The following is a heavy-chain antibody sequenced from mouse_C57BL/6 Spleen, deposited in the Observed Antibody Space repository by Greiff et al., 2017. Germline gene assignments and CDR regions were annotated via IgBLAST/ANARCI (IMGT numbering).Heavy chain of an antibody. CDR1: GYTFTTYP. Sequence: QVQLKQSGAELVKPGASVKMSCKASGYTFTTYPIEWMKQNHGKSLEWIGNFHPYNDDTKYNEKFKGKATLTVEKSSSTVYLEISRLTSDDSAVYYCARAYGNYQAWFADWGQGTLVTVSA. CDR2: FHPYNDDT. J-gene: IGHJ3*01. V-gene: IGHV1-47*01. CDR3: ARAYGNYQAWFAD. D-gene: IGHD2-1*01.